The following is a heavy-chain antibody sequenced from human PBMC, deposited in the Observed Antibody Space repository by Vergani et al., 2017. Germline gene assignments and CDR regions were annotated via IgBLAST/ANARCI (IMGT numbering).Heavy chain of an antibody. CDR1: GFTFDTYT. CDR2: ISSGGGDI. Sequence: EVQLLESGGGLVQPGGSRRLSCAGAGFTFDTYTMAYVRQAPGKGLEWVATISSGGGDIFYADSVKGRFTISRDNSKSTMYLQMNSLRDEDTGVYYCASDLRLLYNRFDPWGQGTLVTVSS. CDR3: ASDLRLLYNRFDP. D-gene: IGHD1-14*01. J-gene: IGHJ5*02. V-gene: IGHV3-23*01.